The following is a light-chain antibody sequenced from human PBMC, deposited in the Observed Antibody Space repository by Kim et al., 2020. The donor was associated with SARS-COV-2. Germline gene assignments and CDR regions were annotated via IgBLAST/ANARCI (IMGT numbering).Light chain of an antibody. CDR2: GNN. CDR3: QARDSSGEVV. CDR1: SLRKYY. V-gene: IGLV3-19*01. J-gene: IGLJ2*01. Sequence: SSELTQDPSVSVALGQTVTITCQGDSLRKYYATWYQQRPGQAPALVIYGNNNRPSGIPDRFSGSSSGNTASLTITGAQAEDEADYYCQARDSSGEVVFGGGTQLTVL.